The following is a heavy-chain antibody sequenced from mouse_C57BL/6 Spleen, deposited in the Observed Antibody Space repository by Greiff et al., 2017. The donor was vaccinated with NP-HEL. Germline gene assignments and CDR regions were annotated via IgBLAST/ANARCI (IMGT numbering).Heavy chain of an antibody. CDR2: IRSKSNNYAT. CDR3: VRQDYMDAMDY. CDR1: GFSFNTYA. J-gene: IGHJ4*01. Sequence: EVQLVESGGGLVQPKGSLKLSCAASGFSFNTYAMNWVRQAPGKGLEWVARIRSKSNNYATYYADSVKDRFTISRDDSESMLYLQMNNLKTEDTAMYYCVRQDYMDAMDYWGQGTSVTVSS. D-gene: IGHD2-12*01. V-gene: IGHV10-1*01.